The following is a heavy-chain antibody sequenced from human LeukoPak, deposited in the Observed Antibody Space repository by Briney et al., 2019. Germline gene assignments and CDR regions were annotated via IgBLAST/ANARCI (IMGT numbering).Heavy chain of an antibody. CDR2: INHSGST. V-gene: IGHV4-34*01. CDR1: GGPFSGYY. Sequence: SETLSLTCAVYGGPFSGYYWSWIRQPPGKGLEWIGEINHSGSTNYNPSLKSRVTISVDTSKNQFSLKLSSVTAADTAVYYCARETPRSYYYDSSGSNAFDIWGQGTMVTVSS. D-gene: IGHD3-22*01. J-gene: IGHJ3*02. CDR3: ARETPRSYYYDSSGSNAFDI.